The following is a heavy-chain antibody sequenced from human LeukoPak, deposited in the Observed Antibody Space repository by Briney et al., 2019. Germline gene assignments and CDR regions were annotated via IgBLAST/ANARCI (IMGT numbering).Heavy chain of an antibody. J-gene: IGHJ4*02. D-gene: IGHD6-13*01. CDR3: ARHGRIAAAGYFDY. CDR2: IYYSGST. V-gene: IGHV4-59*08. Sequence: SETLSLTCTVSGGSISSYYWSWIRQPPGKGLEWIGYIYYSGSTNYNPSLKSRVTISVDTSKNQFSLRLSSVTAADTAVYYCARHGRIAAAGYFDYWGQGTLVTVSS. CDR1: GGSISSYY.